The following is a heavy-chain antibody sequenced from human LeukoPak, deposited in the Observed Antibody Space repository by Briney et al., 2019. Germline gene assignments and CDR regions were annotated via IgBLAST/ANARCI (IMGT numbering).Heavy chain of an antibody. J-gene: IGHJ4*02. CDR3: ARGQVITFGGVIVIGGYYFDY. Sequence: GGSLRLSCAASGFTFSSYRMSWVRQAPGKGLEWVANIKQDGRGKYYVDSVKGRFTISRDNAKNSLYLQMNSLRAEDTAVYYCARGQVITFGGVIVIGGYYFDYWGQGTLVTVSS. D-gene: IGHD3-16*02. CDR1: GFTFSSYR. CDR2: IKQDGRGK. V-gene: IGHV3-7*01.